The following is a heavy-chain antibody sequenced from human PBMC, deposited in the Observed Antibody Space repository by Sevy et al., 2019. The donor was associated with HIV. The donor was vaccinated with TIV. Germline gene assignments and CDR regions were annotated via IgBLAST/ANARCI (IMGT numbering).Heavy chain of an antibody. CDR2: IYYSGST. V-gene: IGHV4-59*01. CDR1: GGSISSYY. J-gene: IGHJ6*03. Sequence: SETLSLTCTVSGGSISSYYWSWIRQPPGKGLEWIGYIYYSGSTNYNPSLKSRVTISVDTSKNQFSLKLSSVTAADTAVYYCARGAVLRYFDWFHYYYYMDVWGKGTTVTVSS. CDR3: ARGAVLRYFDWFHYYYYMDV. D-gene: IGHD3-9*01.